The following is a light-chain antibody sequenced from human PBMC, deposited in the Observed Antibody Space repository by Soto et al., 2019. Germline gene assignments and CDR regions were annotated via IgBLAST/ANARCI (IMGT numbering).Light chain of an antibody. CDR2: GNS. J-gene: IGLJ3*02. V-gene: IGLV1-40*01. CDR1: SSNIGAGYD. Sequence: QSVLTQPPSVSGAPGQRVTISCTGSSSNIGAGYDVHWYQQLPGTAPKLLIYGNSNRPSGVPDRFSGSKSGTSASLAITRLQAEDEADYSCQSYDSSLSALFGGGTELTVL. CDR3: QSYDSSLSAL.